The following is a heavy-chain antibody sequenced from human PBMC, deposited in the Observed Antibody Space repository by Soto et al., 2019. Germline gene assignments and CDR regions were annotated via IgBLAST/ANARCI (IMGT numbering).Heavy chain of an antibody. CDR3: ARDPIPPLNYYDSSGSYYYFDY. V-gene: IGHV3-30-3*01. CDR2: ISYDGSNK. J-gene: IGHJ4*02. D-gene: IGHD3-22*01. CDR1: GFTFSSYA. Sequence: QVQLVESGGGVVQPGRSLRLSCAASGFTFSSYAMHWVRQAPGKGQEWVAVISYDGSNKYYADSVKGRFTISRDNSKNTLYLQMNSLRAEDTAVYYCARDPIPPLNYYDSSGSYYYFDYWGQGTLVTVSS.